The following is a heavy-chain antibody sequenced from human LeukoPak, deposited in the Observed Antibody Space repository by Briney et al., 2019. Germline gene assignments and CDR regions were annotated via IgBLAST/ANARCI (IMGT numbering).Heavy chain of an antibody. J-gene: IGHJ3*02. CDR3: TRPYSGDYAFDI. CDR2: IYNSGTT. Sequence: SETLSLTCTVSGGSISSFYWSWIRQAPGKGLEWIGYIYNSGTTIYNPSLQSRATTSVDTSQNQISLRLSSVTAADTAVYYCTRPYSGDYAFDIWGQGTMVTVSS. V-gene: IGHV4-59*08. CDR1: GGSISSFY. D-gene: IGHD4-17*01.